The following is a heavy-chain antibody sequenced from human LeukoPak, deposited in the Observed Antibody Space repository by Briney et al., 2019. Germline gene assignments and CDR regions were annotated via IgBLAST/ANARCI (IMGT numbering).Heavy chain of an antibody. Sequence: GASVKVSCKASGYTFTGYYMHWVRQAPGQGLEWMGWINPNSGGTNYAQKFQGRVTMTRDTSISTAYMELSRLRSDGTAVYYCARPRYDSSGYYLEIFDYWGQGTLVTVSS. CDR2: INPNSGGT. D-gene: IGHD3-22*01. J-gene: IGHJ4*02. V-gene: IGHV1-2*02. CDR3: ARPRYDSSGYYLEIFDY. CDR1: GYTFTGYY.